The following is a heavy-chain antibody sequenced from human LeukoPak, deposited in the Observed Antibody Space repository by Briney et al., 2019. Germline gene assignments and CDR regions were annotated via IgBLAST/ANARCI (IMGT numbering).Heavy chain of an antibody. J-gene: IGHJ6*03. V-gene: IGHV3-7*01. Sequence: GGSLRLSCAASGLTFSSYWMSWVRQAPGKGLEWVANIKQDGSEKYYVDSVKGRFTISRDNAKNSLYLQMNSLRAEDTAVYYCARDSPYYYMDVWGKGTTVTVSS. CDR3: ARDSPYYYMDV. CDR2: IKQDGSEK. CDR1: GLTFSSYW.